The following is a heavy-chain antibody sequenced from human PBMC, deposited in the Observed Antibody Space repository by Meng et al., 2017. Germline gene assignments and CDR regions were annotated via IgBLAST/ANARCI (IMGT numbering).Heavy chain of an antibody. V-gene: IGHV3-30*16. Sequence: QGLVVESGGDVVPPRRSLTLSCAASGFIFSKYEMHWVRQAPGKGLEWVACITKDGSRKYYLGSVRGRFTISRDNSKNTLYLEMNSLRSEDTALYYCARDFDYWGQGTLVTVSS. CDR1: GFIFSKYE. CDR3: ARDFDY. CDR2: ITKDGSRK. J-gene: IGHJ4*02.